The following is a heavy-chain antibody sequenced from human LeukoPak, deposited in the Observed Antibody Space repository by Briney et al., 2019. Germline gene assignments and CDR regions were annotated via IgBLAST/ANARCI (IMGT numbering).Heavy chain of an antibody. J-gene: IGHJ5*02. Sequence: ASVKVSCKASGGTFSSYAISWVRQAPGQGLEWMGGIIPIFGTANYAQKFQGRVTITADKSTSTAYMELSSLRSEDTAEYYCARDRTPLYDFWSGYPLFDPWGQGTLVTVSS. V-gene: IGHV1-69*06. CDR1: GGTFSSYA. D-gene: IGHD3-3*01. CDR3: ARDRTPLYDFWSGYPLFDP. CDR2: IIPIFGTA.